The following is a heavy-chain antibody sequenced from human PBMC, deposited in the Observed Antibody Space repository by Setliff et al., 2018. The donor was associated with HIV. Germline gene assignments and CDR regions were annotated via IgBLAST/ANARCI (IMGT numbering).Heavy chain of an antibody. V-gene: IGHV3-48*01. CDR3: TRDQEEVVRGYYPQYYMDV. CDR1: GGSFNTSSYC. D-gene: IGHD3-10*01. Sequence: PSETLSLTCSVSGGSFNTSSYCWGWIRQAPGKGLEWVSYISSSGSTIYYADSVKGRFIISRDNAKKLLSLHLTSLRVEDTAVYYCTRDQEEVVRGYYPQYYMDVWGKGTTVTVSS. J-gene: IGHJ6*03. CDR2: ISSSGSTI.